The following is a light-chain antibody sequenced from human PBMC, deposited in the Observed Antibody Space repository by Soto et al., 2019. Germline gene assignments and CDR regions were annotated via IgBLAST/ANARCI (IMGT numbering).Light chain of an antibody. CDR3: QHYGRSLPT. V-gene: IGKV3-20*01. CDR1: QSVNSNY. CDR2: GAS. Sequence: EIVLTQSPGTLSLSPGERAALSCRASQSVNSNYLAWYQQKPGQAPRLLIYGASSMATGIPDRFRGSGSGTDFTLTISRLETEDFAVYYCQHYGRSLPTFGQGTKVEIQ. J-gene: IGKJ1*01.